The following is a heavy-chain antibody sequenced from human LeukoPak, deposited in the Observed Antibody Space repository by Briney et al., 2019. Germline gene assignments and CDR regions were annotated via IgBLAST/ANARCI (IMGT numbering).Heavy chain of an antibody. CDR1: GYSFTSYW. D-gene: IGHD2-15*01. J-gene: IGHJ5*01. CDR2: IYPGDSDT. Sequence: GESLKISCKGSGYSFTSYWIGWVRQMPGKGLEWMGIIYPGDSDTRYSPSFQGQVTISADKSISTAHLQWSSLKASDTAMYYCARQEYCSGGSCYTWFDSWGQGTLVTVSS. CDR3: ARQEYCSGGSCYTWFDS. V-gene: IGHV5-51*01.